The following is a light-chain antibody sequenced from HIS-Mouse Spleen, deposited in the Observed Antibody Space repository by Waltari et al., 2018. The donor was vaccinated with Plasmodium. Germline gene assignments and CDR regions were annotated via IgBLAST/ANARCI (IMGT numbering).Light chain of an antibody. CDR2: DVS. CDR3: CSYAGSYTWV. CDR1: TSDVGRYNY. J-gene: IGLJ3*02. Sequence: QSALTQPRSVSGSPGPSVTISCPGTTSDVGRYNYVSWYQQHPGKAPKLMIYDVSQRPSGVPDRFSGSKSGNTASLTISGLQAEDEADYYCCSYAGSYTWVFGGGTKLTVL. V-gene: IGLV2-11*01.